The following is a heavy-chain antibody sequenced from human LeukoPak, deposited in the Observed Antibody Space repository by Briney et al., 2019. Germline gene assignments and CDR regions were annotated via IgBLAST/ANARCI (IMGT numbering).Heavy chain of an antibody. CDR3: ARDTRSYDTSGYYYFDY. D-gene: IGHD3-22*01. J-gene: IGHJ4*02. CDR1: GGSFSGYY. V-gene: IGHV4-59*01. Sequence: SETLSLTCAVYGGSFSGYYWNWIRQAPGKGLEWIGYIYSDGTTSYSPSLRSRVTISIDTSRNQFSLKLSSVTAADAAVYYCARDTRSYDTSGYYYFDYWGQGALVTVSS. CDR2: IYSDGTT.